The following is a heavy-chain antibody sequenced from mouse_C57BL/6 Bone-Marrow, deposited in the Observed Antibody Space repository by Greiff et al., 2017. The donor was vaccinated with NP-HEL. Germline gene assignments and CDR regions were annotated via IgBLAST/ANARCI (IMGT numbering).Heavy chain of an antibody. J-gene: IGHJ1*03. CDR1: GFTFSDYG. Sequence: LVESGGGLVKPGGSLKLSCAASGFTFSDYGMHWVRQAPEKGLEWVAYISSGSSTIYYADTVKGRFTISRDNAKNTLFLQMTSLRSEDTAMYYCARRFYYGSSYWYFDVWGTGTTVTVSS. D-gene: IGHD1-1*01. V-gene: IGHV5-17*01. CDR3: ARRFYYGSSYWYFDV. CDR2: ISSGSSTI.